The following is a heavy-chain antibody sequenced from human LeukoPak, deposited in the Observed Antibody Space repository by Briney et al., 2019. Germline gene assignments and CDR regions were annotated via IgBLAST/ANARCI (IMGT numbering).Heavy chain of an antibody. J-gene: IGHJ4*02. CDR3: ARDRHYGSGSYKY. D-gene: IGHD3-10*01. CDR2: IKQDGSEK. CDR1: GFTFSSYW. V-gene: IGHV3-7*01. Sequence: GGSLRLSCAASGFTFSSYWMSWVRQAPGKGLEWVPNIKQDGSEKYYVDSVKGRFTISRDNAKNSLYLQMNSLRAEDTAVYYCARDRHYGSGSYKYWGQGTLVTVSS.